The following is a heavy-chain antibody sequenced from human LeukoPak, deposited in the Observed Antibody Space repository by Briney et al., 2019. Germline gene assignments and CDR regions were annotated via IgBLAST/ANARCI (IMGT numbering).Heavy chain of an antibody. Sequence: GASVKVSCKASGYTFTSYYMHWVRQAPGQGLEWMGIINPSGGSTSYAQKFQGRVTITRDTSASTAYMVLSSLRSEDTAVYYCARDEARITIFGVAGYFDYWGQGTLVTVSS. D-gene: IGHD3-3*01. CDR2: INPSGGST. CDR1: GYTFTSYY. V-gene: IGHV1-46*01. J-gene: IGHJ4*02. CDR3: ARDEARITIFGVAGYFDY.